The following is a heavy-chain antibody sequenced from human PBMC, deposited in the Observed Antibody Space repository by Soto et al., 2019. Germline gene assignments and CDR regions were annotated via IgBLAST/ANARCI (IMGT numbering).Heavy chain of an antibody. CDR3: ARQYCSSSSCYSGDY. CDR2: ISGYNGNT. D-gene: IGHD2-15*01. CDR1: GFTFTTYG. Sequence: QVQLVQSGAEVKEPGASVKVSCKTSGFTFTTYGVNWVRQAPGQGLEWMGWISGYNGNTNYAQKLQGRVTMTRDTSTSTAYRELRSLRSDDTAVYYCARQYCSSSSCYSGDYWGQGTLVAVSS. V-gene: IGHV1-18*01. J-gene: IGHJ4*02.